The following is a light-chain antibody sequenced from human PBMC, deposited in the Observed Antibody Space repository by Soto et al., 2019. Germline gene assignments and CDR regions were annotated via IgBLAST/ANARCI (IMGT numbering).Light chain of an antibody. J-gene: IGKJ5*01. CDR2: TTS. Sequence: DIQMTQSPSFVSASVGDRVTATCRASQDISSWLAWYQQKPGKAPKLLIYTTSTLGSGVPSRFSGSRSGTDVTLTISGLQPEDFATYYCQQANRFPITFGQGTRLEIK. V-gene: IGKV1-12*01. CDR1: QDISSW. CDR3: QQANRFPIT.